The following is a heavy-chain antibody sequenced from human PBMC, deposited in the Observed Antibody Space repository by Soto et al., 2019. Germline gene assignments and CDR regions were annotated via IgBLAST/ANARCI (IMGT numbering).Heavy chain of an antibody. CDR2: IKSKTDGGTT. J-gene: IGHJ4*02. CDR3: TTSYYYGSGDETKFDY. Sequence: GGSLRLSCAASGFTFSNAWMSWVRQAPGKGLEWVGRIKSKTDGGTTDYAAPVKGRFTISRDDSKNTLYLQMNSLKTEDTAVYYCTTSYYYGSGDETKFDYWGQGTLVTVSS. CDR1: GFTFSNAW. V-gene: IGHV3-15*01. D-gene: IGHD3-10*01.